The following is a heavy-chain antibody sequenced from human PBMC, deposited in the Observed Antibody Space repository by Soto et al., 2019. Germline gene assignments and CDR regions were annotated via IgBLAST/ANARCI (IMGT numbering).Heavy chain of an antibody. V-gene: IGHV3-33*01. D-gene: IGHD3-10*01. CDR3: ARDSMVLESYYGMDV. CDR2: IWYDGSNK. J-gene: IGHJ6*02. Sequence: PGGSLRLSCAAAGFTFSSYGMHWGRQAPGKGVGWGAVIWYDGSNKYYADSVKGRFTISRDNSKNTLYLQMNSLRAEDTAVYYCARDSMVLESYYGMDVWGQGTTVTVSS. CDR1: GFTFSSYG.